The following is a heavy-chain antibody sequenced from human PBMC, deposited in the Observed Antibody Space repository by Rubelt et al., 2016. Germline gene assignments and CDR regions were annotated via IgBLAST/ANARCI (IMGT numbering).Heavy chain of an antibody. V-gene: IGHV1-2*02. J-gene: IGHJ4*02. D-gene: IGHD1-26*01. CDR1: GYTLTELS. CDR3: ASSSGSYHSLDY. Sequence: QVQLVQSGAEVKKPGASVKVSCKVSGYTLTELSMPWVRQAPGKGLEWMGWINPDSGGTNYAQKFQGRVTVTRDTAIGKAYMGLSRLGADDTAGYYCASSSGSYHSLDYWGQGTLVTVSS. CDR2: INPDSGGT.